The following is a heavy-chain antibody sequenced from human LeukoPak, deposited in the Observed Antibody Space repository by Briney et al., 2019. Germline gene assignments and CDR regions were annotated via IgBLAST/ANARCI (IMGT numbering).Heavy chain of an antibody. Sequence: SETLSLTCSVSGGSISSHFWSWIRQPPGKGLEWIGYIHYSGSTNYNPSLKSRVTISVDTSKNQFSLKLSSVTAADTAVYYCARDGYSGSSLFDFWGQGTLVTVSS. CDR1: GGSISSHF. CDR2: IHYSGST. D-gene: IGHD1-26*01. V-gene: IGHV4-59*11. CDR3: ARDGYSGSSLFDF. J-gene: IGHJ4*02.